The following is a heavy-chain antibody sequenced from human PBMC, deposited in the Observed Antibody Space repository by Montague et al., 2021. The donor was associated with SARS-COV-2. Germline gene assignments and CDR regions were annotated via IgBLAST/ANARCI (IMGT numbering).Heavy chain of an antibody. CDR3: ARVKKDGFNWGLDY. Sequence: SETLSLTCSVSSGSISDYYWSWIRQPPGEGLEWIGYISHSGSTNYNPSLKSRVTMSLDMSKNDFSLTLNSVTAADTAVYFCARVKKDGFNWGLDYWAREPWSPSLQ. V-gene: IGHV4-59*01. CDR2: ISHSGST. D-gene: IGHD5-24*01. J-gene: IGHJ4*02. CDR1: SGSISDYY.